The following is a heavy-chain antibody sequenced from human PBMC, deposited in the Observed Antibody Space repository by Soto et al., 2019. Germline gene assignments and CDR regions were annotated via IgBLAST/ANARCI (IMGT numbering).Heavy chain of an antibody. CDR1: GFTFSGYW. CDR2: IKHDGSVK. Sequence: GGSLRLSCEASGFTFSGYWMSWVRQAPGKGLEWVADIKHDGSVKFYVDSVKGRFTISRDNAKKLLYLQMSGLRAEDAALYYCARAPYINAWYRFDLWGQGTLVTVSS. CDR3: ARAPYINAWYRFDL. J-gene: IGHJ4*02. V-gene: IGHV3-7*03. D-gene: IGHD6-13*01.